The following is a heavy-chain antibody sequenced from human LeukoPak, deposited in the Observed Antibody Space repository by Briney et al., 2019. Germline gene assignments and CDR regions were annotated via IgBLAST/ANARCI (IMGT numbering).Heavy chain of an antibody. CDR2: ISSRSSYI. D-gene: IGHD4-17*01. Sequence: GGSLRLSCAASGFGFSDYTMNWVRQAPGKGLEWVSSISSRSSYIYYAHSVKGRFTISRDNAKNSLFLQMNSLRAEDTAMYYCARVLDYRDTGPDGFWGQGTLVTVSS. V-gene: IGHV3-21*01. J-gene: IGHJ4*02. CDR3: ARVLDYRDTGPDGF. CDR1: GFGFSDYT.